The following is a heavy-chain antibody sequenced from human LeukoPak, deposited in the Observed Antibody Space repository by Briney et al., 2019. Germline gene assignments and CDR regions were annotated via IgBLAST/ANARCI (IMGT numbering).Heavy chain of an antibody. V-gene: IGHV4-34*01. CDR2: INHSGST. CDR1: GGSFSGYY. J-gene: IGHJ4*02. D-gene: IGHD6-19*01. Sequence: SETLSLTCAVYGGSFSGYYWSWIRHPPGKGLGWIGEINHSGSTNYNPSLKSRVTISVDTSKNQFSLKLSSVTAADTAVYYCARGVRSGWYPGYWGQGTLVTVSS. CDR3: ARGVRSGWYPGY.